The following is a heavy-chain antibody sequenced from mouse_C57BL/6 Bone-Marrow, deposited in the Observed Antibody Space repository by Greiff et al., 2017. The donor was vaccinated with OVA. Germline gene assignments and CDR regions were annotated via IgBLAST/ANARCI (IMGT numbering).Heavy chain of an antibody. CDR3: ARVYYYGSSYCWYFDG. J-gene: IGHJ1*03. CDR2: IYPGSGST. V-gene: IGHV1-55*01. CDR1: GYTFTSYW. D-gene: IGHD1-1*01. Sequence: VQLQQPGAELVKPGASVKMSCKASGYTFTSYWITWVKQRPGQGLEWIGDIYPGSGSTNYNEKFKSKATLTVDTSSSTAYMQLSSLTSEDSAVYYCARVYYYGSSYCWYFDGWGTGTTVTVSS.